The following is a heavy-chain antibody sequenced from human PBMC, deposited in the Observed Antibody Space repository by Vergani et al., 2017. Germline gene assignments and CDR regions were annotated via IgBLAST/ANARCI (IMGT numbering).Heavy chain of an antibody. CDR1: GGTFSSYA. V-gene: IGHV1-69*18. Sequence: QVQLVQSGAEVKKPGSSVKVSCKASGGTFSSYAISWVRQAPGQGLEWMGRIIPIFGTANYAQKFQGRVTITADESTSTAYMELSSLRSEDTAVYYCARDVIGVGATQLNWFDPWGQGTLVTVSS. D-gene: IGHD1-26*01. CDR2: IIPIFGTA. J-gene: IGHJ5*02. CDR3: ARDVIGVGATQLNWFDP.